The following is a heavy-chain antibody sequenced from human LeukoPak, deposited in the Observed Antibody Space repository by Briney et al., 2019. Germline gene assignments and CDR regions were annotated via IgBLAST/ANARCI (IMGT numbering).Heavy chain of an antibody. CDR3: AKDYNYDSAGLSLGS. Sequence: PGGSLRLSCAASGFTLRSYDMSWVRQAPGKGLEWVSGISGSGTKTYYADSVKGRFTISRDNSKNTLYLQMNSLRAEDTAVYFCAKDYNYDSAGLSLGSWGQGTLVTVSS. CDR1: GFTLRSYD. J-gene: IGHJ5*01. D-gene: IGHD3-22*01. CDR2: ISGSGTKT. V-gene: IGHV3-23*01.